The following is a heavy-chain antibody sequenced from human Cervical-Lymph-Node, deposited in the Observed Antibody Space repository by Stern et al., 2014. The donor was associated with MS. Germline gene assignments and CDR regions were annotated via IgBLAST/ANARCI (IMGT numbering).Heavy chain of an antibody. Sequence: QVQLVESGAEVTKPGASVKVSCKASGYTFTSYAMHWVRQAPGQRLEWLGWINAGNGNTKYSQKFQGRVTITRDTSASTAYMERSSLRSEDTAVYYCASGVTAVAGMGLWGQGTLVTVSS. D-gene: IGHD6-19*01. J-gene: IGHJ4*02. CDR3: ASGVTAVAGMGL. V-gene: IGHV1-3*01. CDR2: INAGNGNT. CDR1: GYTFTSYA.